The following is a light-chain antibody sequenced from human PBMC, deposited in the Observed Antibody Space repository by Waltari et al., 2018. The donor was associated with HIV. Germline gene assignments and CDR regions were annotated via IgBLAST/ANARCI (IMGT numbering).Light chain of an antibody. Sequence: QSVLTQPPSVSGVPGPRLTISCTGSSSNLRAGYDVHWYQPLPGTAPKLLIYANINRPSGVPDRFSGSKSGSSASLAITGLQAEDEAHYYCQSFDSSLTTSGVIFGGGTKLTVL. CDR2: ANI. CDR3: QSFDSSLTTSGVI. CDR1: SSNLRAGYD. V-gene: IGLV1-40*01. J-gene: IGLJ2*01.